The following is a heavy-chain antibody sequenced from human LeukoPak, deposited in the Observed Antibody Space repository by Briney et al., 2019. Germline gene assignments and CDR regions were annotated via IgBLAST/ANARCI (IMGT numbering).Heavy chain of an antibody. D-gene: IGHD2-15*01. CDR3: ASSPDYCSGGSCYAYYYYGMDV. Sequence: SETLSLTCAVSGGSISSSNWWSWVRQPPGKGLEWIGEIYHSGSTNYNPSLKSRVTISVGKSKNQFSLKLSSVTAADTAVYYCASSPDYCSGGSCYAYYYYGMDVWGQGTTVTVSS. V-gene: IGHV4-4*02. J-gene: IGHJ6*02. CDR1: GGSISSSNW. CDR2: IYHSGST.